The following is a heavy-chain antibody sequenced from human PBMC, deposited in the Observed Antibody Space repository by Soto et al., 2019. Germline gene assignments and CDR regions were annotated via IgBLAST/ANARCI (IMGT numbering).Heavy chain of an antibody. J-gene: IGHJ4*02. CDR1: GGTFSSYT. CDR2: IIPILGIA. V-gene: IGHV1-69*04. D-gene: IGHD2-2*01. Sequence: GASVKVSCKASGGTFSSYTISWVLQAPGQGLEWMGRIIPILGIANYAQKFQGRVTITADKSTSTAYMELSSLRSEDTAVYYCARDVSSGYCSSTSCPFDYWGQGTLVTVSS. CDR3: ARDVSSGYCSSTSCPFDY.